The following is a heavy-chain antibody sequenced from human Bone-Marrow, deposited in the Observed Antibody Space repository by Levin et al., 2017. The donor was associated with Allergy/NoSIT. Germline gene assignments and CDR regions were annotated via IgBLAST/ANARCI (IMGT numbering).Heavy chain of an antibody. CDR3: TTAPAALWSGCFYY. CDR2: IKSKIDGETT. V-gene: IGHV3-15*01. D-gene: IGHD3-3*01. CDR1: GFTFSSAW. Sequence: GGSLRLSCVVSGFTFSSAWMSWVRQAPGKGLEWVGRIKSKIDGETTNYAAPVKGRFTIPRDDSKNTLYLQMNSLTTEDTAEYFCTTAPAALWSGCFYYWGQGTLVTVSS. J-gene: IGHJ4*02.